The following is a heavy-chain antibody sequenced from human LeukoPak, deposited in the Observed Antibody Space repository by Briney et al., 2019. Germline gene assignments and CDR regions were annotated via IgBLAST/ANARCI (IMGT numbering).Heavy chain of an antibody. CDR2: IYYSGST. CDR1: GDSISSSRYF. Sequence: SETLSLTCTVSGDSISSSRYFWGWIRQPPGKGLEWIGSIYYSGSTYYNPSLKSRVTISVDTSKNQFSLRLSSVTAADTAVYYCARLWALGDILTCGIDYWGQGTLVTVSS. V-gene: IGHV4-39*01. CDR3: ARLWALGDILTCGIDY. J-gene: IGHJ4*02. D-gene: IGHD3-9*01.